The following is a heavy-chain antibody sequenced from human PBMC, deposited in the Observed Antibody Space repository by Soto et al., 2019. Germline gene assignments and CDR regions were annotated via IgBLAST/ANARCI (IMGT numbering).Heavy chain of an antibody. J-gene: IGHJ6*03. CDR1: GYTFNSCD. D-gene: IGHD3-16*01. CDR3: ARIVMITFGGVTDYYYYYMDV. CDR2: MNPNSGNT. Sequence: ASVKVSCKASGYTFNSCDIKWVRQEKRQGLEWMGWMNPNSGNTGYAQKFQGRVTMTRNTSISTAYMELSSLRSEDTAVYYCARIVMITFGGVTDYYYYYMDVWGKGTTVTVSS. V-gene: IGHV1-8*01.